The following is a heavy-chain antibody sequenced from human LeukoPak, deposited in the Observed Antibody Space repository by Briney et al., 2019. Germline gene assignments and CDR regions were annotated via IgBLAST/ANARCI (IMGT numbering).Heavy chain of an antibody. CDR3: TTQMVVTLLGFDY. Sequence: GGSLRLSCAASGFTFSNAWMSWVRQAPGKGLEWVGRIKSKTDGGTTDYAAPVEGRFTISRDDSKNTLYLQMNSPKTEDTAVYYCTTQMVVTLLGFDYWGQGTLVTVSS. D-gene: IGHD2-21*02. V-gene: IGHV3-15*01. CDR2: IKSKTDGGTT. J-gene: IGHJ4*02. CDR1: GFTFSNAW.